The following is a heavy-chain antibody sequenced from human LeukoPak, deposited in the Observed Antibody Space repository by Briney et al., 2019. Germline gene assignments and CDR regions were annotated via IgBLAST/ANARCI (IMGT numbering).Heavy chain of an antibody. Sequence: GGSLRLSCAASGFTFSSYGMHWVRQAPGKGLEWVAVISYDGSNKYYADSVKGRFTISRDNSKNTLYLQMNSLRAEDTAVYYCARDGLYCSGGSCYSNWLDPWGEGTLVTVSS. CDR2: ISYDGSNK. D-gene: IGHD2-15*01. V-gene: IGHV3-30*03. CDR1: GFTFSSYG. J-gene: IGHJ5*02. CDR3: ARDGLYCSGGSCYSNWLDP.